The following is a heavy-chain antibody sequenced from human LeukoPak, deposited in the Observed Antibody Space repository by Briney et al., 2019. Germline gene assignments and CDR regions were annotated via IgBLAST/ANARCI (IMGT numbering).Heavy chain of an antibody. D-gene: IGHD6-19*01. CDR2: ITGRSDKT. Sequence: GGSLRLSCAASGFNFNKYDMTWARQAPGKGLEWVSTITGRSDKTYYTDSVKGRFVTSRDNSKGTLYLQMNSLRAEDTALYYCAKGGWLDDLGQGALVTVSS. V-gene: IGHV3-23*01. CDR3: AKGGWLDD. J-gene: IGHJ4*02. CDR1: GFNFNKYD.